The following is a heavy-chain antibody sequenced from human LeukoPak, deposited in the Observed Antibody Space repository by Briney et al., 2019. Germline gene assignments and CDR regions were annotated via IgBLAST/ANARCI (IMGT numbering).Heavy chain of an antibody. J-gene: IGHJ4*02. CDR3: AAEVSEGQLVPRVGY. V-gene: IGHV1-58*02. CDR2: IVVGSGNT. Sequence: SVKVSCKAPGFTFTSSAMQWVQQARGQRLEWIGWIVVGSGNTNYAQKFQERVTITRDMSTSTAYMELSSLRSEDTAVYYCAAEVSEGQLVPRVGYWGQGTLVTVSS. D-gene: IGHD6-6*01. CDR1: GFTFTSSA.